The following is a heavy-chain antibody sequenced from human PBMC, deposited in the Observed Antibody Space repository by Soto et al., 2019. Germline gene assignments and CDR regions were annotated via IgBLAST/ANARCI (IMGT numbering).Heavy chain of an antibody. V-gene: IGHV3-9*01. D-gene: IGHD3-22*01. J-gene: IGHJ4*02. CDR1: GFTFDDYA. CDR3: AKQSSGFDY. CDR2: ISWNSGSI. Sequence: HPGGSLRLSCAASGFTFDDYAMHWVRQAPGKGLEWVSGISWNSGSIGYADSVKGRFTISRDNAKNSLYLQMNSLRAEDTALYYCAKQSSGFDYWGQGTLVTVSS.